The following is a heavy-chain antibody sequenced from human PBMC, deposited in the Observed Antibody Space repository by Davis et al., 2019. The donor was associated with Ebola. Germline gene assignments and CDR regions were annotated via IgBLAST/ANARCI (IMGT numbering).Heavy chain of an antibody. CDR3: ARDLVVVVPAASWFDP. V-gene: IGHV3-20*01. Sequence: GESLKISCVASEFTFRSYWFHWVRQAPGKGLEWVSGINWNGGSTGYADSVKGRFTISRDNAKNSLYLQMNSLRAEDTALYHCARDLVVVVPAASWFDPWGQGTLVTVSS. CDR1: EFTFRSYW. CDR2: INWNGGST. D-gene: IGHD2-2*01. J-gene: IGHJ5*02.